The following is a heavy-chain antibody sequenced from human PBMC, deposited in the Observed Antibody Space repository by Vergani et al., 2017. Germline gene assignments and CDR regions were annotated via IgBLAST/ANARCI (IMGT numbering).Heavy chain of an antibody. Sequence: EVQLVESGGGLVKPGGSLRLSCAASGFTFSNAWMSWVRQAPGKGLEWVGRIKSKTDGGTTDYAAPVKGRFTISRDDSKNTLYLQMNSLKTEDTAVYYCTTPLYDFWSGYSDAFDIWGQGTMVTVSS. CDR1: GFTFSNAW. D-gene: IGHD3-3*01. V-gene: IGHV3-15*01. CDR3: TTPLYDFWSGYSDAFDI. J-gene: IGHJ3*02. CDR2: IKSKTDGGTT.